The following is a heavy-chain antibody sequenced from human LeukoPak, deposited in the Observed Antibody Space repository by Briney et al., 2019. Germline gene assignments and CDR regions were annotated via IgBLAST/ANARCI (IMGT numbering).Heavy chain of an antibody. V-gene: IGHV4-59*04. J-gene: IGHJ5*02. CDR1: GFTFSSYV. CDR3: ASLLNGGVSHWFDP. CDR2: IYYSGST. D-gene: IGHD7-27*01. Sequence: GSLRLSCAASGFTFSSYVMNWVRQAPGKGLEWIGTIYYSGSTYYNPSLKSRATMSVDTSKNQFSLKLSSVTAADTAVYYCASLLNGGVSHWFDPWGQGTLVTVSS.